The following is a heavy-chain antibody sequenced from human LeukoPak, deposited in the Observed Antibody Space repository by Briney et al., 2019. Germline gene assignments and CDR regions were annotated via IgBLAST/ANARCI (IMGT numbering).Heavy chain of an antibody. CDR3: ARDSSGWLYFDY. CDR1: GGSVSSGSYY. D-gene: IGHD6-19*01. CDR2: IYYSGST. J-gene: IGHJ4*02. Sequence: SSETLSLTCTVSGGSVSSGSYYWSWIRQPPGKGLEWIGYIYYSGSTNYNPSLKSRVTISVDTSKNQFSLELSSVTAADTAVYYCARDSSGWLYFDYWGQGTLVTVSS. V-gene: IGHV4-61*01.